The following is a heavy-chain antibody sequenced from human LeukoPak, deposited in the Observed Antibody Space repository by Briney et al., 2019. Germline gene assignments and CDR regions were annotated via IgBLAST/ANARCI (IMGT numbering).Heavy chain of an antibody. CDR2: IYYSGGT. J-gene: IGHJ6*02. Sequence: PSETLSLTCTVSGGSISSSSYYWGWIRQPPGKGLEWIGNIYYSGGTYYNPSLKSRVTISVDTSKNQFSLKLSSVTAADTAVYYCARLVATILSPAGGGVWGQGTTVTVSS. V-gene: IGHV4-39*07. D-gene: IGHD5-12*01. CDR1: GGSISSSSYY. CDR3: ARLVATILSPAGGGV.